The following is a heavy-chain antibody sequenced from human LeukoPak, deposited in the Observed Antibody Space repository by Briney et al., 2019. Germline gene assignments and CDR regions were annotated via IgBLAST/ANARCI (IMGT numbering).Heavy chain of an antibody. Sequence: GASVKVSCKAFGYTFTSSDFNWVRQATGQGLEWMGWMDPNSGNTGYAQKLQGRVTMTTDTSTSTAYMELRSLRSDDTAVYYCARDRIITPIDYWGQGTLVTVSS. D-gene: IGHD3-22*01. V-gene: IGHV1-8*01. J-gene: IGHJ4*02. CDR3: ARDRIITPIDY. CDR2: MDPNSGNT. CDR1: GYTFTSSD.